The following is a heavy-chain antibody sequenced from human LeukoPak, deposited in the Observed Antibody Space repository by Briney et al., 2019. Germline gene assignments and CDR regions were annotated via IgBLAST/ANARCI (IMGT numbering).Heavy chain of an antibody. Sequence: ASVKVSCKVSGYTLTELSMHWLRQAPGKGLEWMGGFDPEDGETIYAQKFQGRATMTEDTSTDTAYMELSSLRSEDTAVYYCATTLPDYYDSSGYYYYWGQGTLVTVSS. CDR2: FDPEDGET. CDR1: GYTLTELS. J-gene: IGHJ4*02. D-gene: IGHD3-22*01. CDR3: ATTLPDYYDSSGYYYY. V-gene: IGHV1-24*01.